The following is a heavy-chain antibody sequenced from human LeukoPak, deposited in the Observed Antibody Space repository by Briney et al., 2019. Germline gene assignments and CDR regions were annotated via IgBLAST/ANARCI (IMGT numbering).Heavy chain of an antibody. D-gene: IGHD5-12*01. CDR2: ISYNSGSI. CDR1: GFTFDDYA. CDR3: AKGHRGGYDLNYFDY. V-gene: IGHV3-9*01. J-gene: IGHJ4*02. Sequence: GGSLRLSCSASGFTFDDYAMHWVRQAPGKGLEWVSGISYNSGSIGYAGSVKGRFTISRDNAKNSLYLQMNSLRAEDTAFYYCAKGHRGGYDLNYFDYWGQGTLVTVSS.